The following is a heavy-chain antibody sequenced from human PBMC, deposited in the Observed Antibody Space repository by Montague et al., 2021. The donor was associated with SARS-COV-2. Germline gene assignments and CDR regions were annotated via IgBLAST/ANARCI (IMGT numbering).Heavy chain of an antibody. V-gene: IGHV3-7*01. Sequence: SLRLSCAASRFTFSDFWMNWARQAPGKGLEWVADIKHDGSEKSYVDSVKGRFTTSRDNAKNSLYLQMNSLRAEDTAVYYCARGSTGWYAIFGHYGMDVWGQGTTVTVSS. CDR2: IKHDGSEK. CDR1: RFTFSDFW. J-gene: IGHJ6*02. D-gene: IGHD6-19*01. CDR3: ARGSTGWYAIFGHYGMDV.